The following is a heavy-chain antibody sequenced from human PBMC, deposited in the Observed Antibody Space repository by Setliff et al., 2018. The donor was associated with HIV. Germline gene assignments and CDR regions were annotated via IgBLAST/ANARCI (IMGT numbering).Heavy chain of an antibody. CDR1: GFTFSTYA. Sequence: GGSLRLSCAASGFTFSTYAMGWVRQAPGKGLEWVSSISGSGSSTYYIDSVKGRFTISRDNSRNTLYLQMNGLKAEDTALYYCAKVRPRQLVSAKPPYFFDYWGQGTLVTVSS. CDR2: ISGSGSST. CDR3: AKVRPRQLVSAKPPYFFDY. V-gene: IGHV3-23*01. D-gene: IGHD6-13*01. J-gene: IGHJ4*02.